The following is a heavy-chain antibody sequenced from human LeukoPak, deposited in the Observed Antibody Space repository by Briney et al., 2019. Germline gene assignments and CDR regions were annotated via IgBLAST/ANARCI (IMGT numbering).Heavy chain of an antibody. Sequence: GGSLRLSCAASGFTFSSYAMSWVRQAPGKGLEWVSATSGSGGSTYYADSVKGRFTISRDNSKNTLYLQMNSLRAEDTAVYYCAKDPWELGGYYFDYWGQGTLVTVSS. CDR2: TSGSGGST. CDR1: GFTFSSYA. V-gene: IGHV3-23*01. CDR3: AKDPWELGGYYFDY. J-gene: IGHJ4*02. D-gene: IGHD1-26*01.